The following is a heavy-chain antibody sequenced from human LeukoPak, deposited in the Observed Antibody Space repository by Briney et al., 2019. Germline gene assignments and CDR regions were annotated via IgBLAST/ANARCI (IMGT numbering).Heavy chain of an antibody. CDR3: ARDLSVTTSGHYYYGMDV. J-gene: IGHJ6*02. CDR2: ISAHNGKT. D-gene: IGHD4-17*01. CDR1: GYTFTSYG. Sequence: GASVKVSCKASGYTFTSYGISWVRQAPGQGLEWMGWISAHNGKTNYAQKLQGRVTMTTDTSTSTAYMELRSLRSDDTAVYYCARDLSVTTSGHYYYGMDVWGQGTTVTVSS. V-gene: IGHV1-18*01.